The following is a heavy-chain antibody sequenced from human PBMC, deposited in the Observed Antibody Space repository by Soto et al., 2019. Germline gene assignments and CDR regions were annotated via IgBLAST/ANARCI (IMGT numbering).Heavy chain of an antibody. V-gene: IGHV4-30-4*02. CDR2: IYKSATT. D-gene: IGHD7-27*01. J-gene: IGHJ5*01. CDR3: ARGRYCLTGRCFPNWFDS. Sequence: SETLSLTCSVSGDSISNLDYFWAWIRQPPGQALEYIGYIYKSATTYYNPSFESRVAISVDTSKSQFSLNVTSVTTADTAVYFCARGRYCLTGRCFPNWFDSWGQGALVTVSS. CDR1: GDSISNLDYF.